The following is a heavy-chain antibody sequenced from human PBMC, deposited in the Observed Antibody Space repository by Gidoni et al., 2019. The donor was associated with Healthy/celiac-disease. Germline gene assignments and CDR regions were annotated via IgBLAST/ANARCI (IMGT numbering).Heavy chain of an antibody. CDR1: GFTFSSYA. D-gene: IGHD6-13*01. J-gene: IGHJ4*02. Sequence: EVQLLESGGGLVQPGGSLRLSCAASGFTFSSYAMSWVRPAPGKGLEGGAASSGSGGSTYYSDSVKGRFTISRDNSKNTLYLQMNSLRAEDTAVYYCAKDDGIAAAGTPNWGQGTLVTVSS. CDR2: SSGSGGST. CDR3: AKDDGIAAAGTPN. V-gene: IGHV3-23*01.